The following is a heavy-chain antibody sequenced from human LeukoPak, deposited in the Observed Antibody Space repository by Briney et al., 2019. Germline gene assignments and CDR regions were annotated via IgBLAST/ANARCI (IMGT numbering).Heavy chain of an antibody. CDR2: ISGSGGST. J-gene: IGHJ5*02. CDR1: GFTFITNA. V-gene: IGHV3-23*01. Sequence: GGAPRLSCVASGFTFITNALSWGGRPPGKGREGFSAISGSGGSTYYADSVKGRFTISRDNSKSTLYLQMNSLRAEDTAVYYCARDRQAAAPNVRFDPWGQGTLVTVSS. D-gene: IGHD6-13*01. CDR3: ARDRQAAAPNVRFDP.